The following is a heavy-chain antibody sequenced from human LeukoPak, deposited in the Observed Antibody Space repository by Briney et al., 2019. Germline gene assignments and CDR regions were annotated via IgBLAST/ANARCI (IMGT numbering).Heavy chain of an antibody. V-gene: IGHV1-2*02. Sequence: ASVQVSCKASGYTFTGYYMHGVQQAPGQGLEWMGWINPHSGGTNYAQKFQGRVTMTRDTSISTAYMELSRLRSDDTAVYYCARLHLGLDPWGQGTLVTVSS. CDR3: ARLHLGLDP. CDR2: INPHSGGT. CDR1: GYTFTGYY. J-gene: IGHJ5*02.